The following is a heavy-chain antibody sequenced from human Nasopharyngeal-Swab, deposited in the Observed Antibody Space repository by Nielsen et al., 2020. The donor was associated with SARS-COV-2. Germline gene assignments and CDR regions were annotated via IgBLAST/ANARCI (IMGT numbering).Heavy chain of an antibody. CDR1: GFTFSSYA. CDR3: ARALEYSSSSWDY. J-gene: IGHJ4*02. Sequence: GESLKISCAASGFTFSSYAMSWVRQAPGKGLEWVSAISGSGGSTYYADSVKGRFTISRDNSKNTLYLQMNSLRAEDTAVYYCARALEYSSSSWDYWGQGTLATVSS. V-gene: IGHV3-23*01. D-gene: IGHD6-6*01. CDR2: ISGSGGST.